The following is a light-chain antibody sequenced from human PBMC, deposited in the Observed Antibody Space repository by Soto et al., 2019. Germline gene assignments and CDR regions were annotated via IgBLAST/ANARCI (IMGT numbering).Light chain of an antibody. CDR2: SNN. Sequence: SVQYHPLSASGTPGQRVTISCSGSRSNIGSNTVNWYQQLPGTAPKLLIYSNNQRPSGVPDRFSGSKSGTSASLAISGLQSEDEADYYCAAWDDSLNGYVFGTGTKV. CDR3: AAWDDSLNGYV. J-gene: IGLJ1*01. CDR1: RSNIGSNT. V-gene: IGLV1-44*01.